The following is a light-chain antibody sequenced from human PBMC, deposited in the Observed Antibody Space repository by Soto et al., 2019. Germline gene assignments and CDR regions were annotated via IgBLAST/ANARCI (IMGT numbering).Light chain of an antibody. J-gene: IGKJ1*01. CDR1: QSVTSSY. V-gene: IGKV3-20*01. Sequence: EIVLTQSPGTLSLSPGERATLSCRASQSVTSSYLAWYQLKPGRAPRLLIYGASSRATGIPDRFSGSGSGTDFTLTISRLDPEDFAVYFCQQYGSSPRTFGQGTKVDI. CDR2: GAS. CDR3: QQYGSSPRT.